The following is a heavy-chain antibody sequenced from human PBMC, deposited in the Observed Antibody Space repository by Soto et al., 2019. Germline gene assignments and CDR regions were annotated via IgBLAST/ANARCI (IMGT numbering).Heavy chain of an antibody. Sequence: GASVKVCCKESGYTFASYGMRWVRQAPGQGLEWMGWISAYNGNTKYAQKFQGRVTITRDTSASTAYMELSSLRSEDTAVYYCARGFPLWFAPWGQGTLVTVSS. J-gene: IGHJ5*02. CDR3: ARGFPLWFAP. D-gene: IGHD3-3*01. CDR1: GYTFASYG. CDR2: ISAYNGNT. V-gene: IGHV1-18*01.